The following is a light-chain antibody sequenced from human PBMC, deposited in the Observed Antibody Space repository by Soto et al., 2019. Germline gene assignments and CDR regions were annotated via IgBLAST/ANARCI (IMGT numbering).Light chain of an antibody. CDR2: EVS. V-gene: IGLV2-14*01. CDR1: SSDVGGYNY. CDR3: SSYTSSRTLV. J-gene: IGLJ2*01. Sequence: QSVLTQPASVSGSPGQAITISCTGTSSDVGGYNYVSWYQQHPGKAPKLMIYEVSYRRSGVSNRFSGSKSGNTASLTISGLQAADEADYHCSSYTSSRTLVFGGGTKLTVL.